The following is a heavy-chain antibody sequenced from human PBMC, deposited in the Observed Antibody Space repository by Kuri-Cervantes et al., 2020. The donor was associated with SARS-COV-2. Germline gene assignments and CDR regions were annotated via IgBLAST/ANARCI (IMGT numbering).Heavy chain of an antibody. Sequence: GESLKISCAASGFTVSSNYMSWVRQAPGKGLEWVSVIYSGGSTYYAESVKGRFTISRDNSKNTLYLQMNSLGAEDTAVYYCARLSSSWYLDYWGQGTLVTVSS. J-gene: IGHJ4*02. CDR1: GFTVSSNY. V-gene: IGHV3-53*01. CDR2: IYSGGST. CDR3: ARLSSSWYLDY. D-gene: IGHD6-13*01.